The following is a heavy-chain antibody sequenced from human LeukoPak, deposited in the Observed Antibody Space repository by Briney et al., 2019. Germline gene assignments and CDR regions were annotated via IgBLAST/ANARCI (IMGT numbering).Heavy chain of an antibody. D-gene: IGHD4-17*01. Sequence: SETLSLTCTVSGGSISSSSYYWGWIRQPPGKGLEWIGEINDSGSTNYNPSLKSRVTISVDTSKNQFSLKLSSVTAADTAVYYCARDFMATVTSWGQGTLVTVSS. CDR2: INDSGST. V-gene: IGHV4-39*07. CDR1: GGSISSSSYY. J-gene: IGHJ4*02. CDR3: ARDFMATVTS.